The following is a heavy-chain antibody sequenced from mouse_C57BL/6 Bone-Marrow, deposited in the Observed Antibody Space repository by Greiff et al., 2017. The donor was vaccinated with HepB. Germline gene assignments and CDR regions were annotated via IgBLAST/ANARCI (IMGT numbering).Heavy chain of an antibody. CDR3: ARHEGDYYGSSYEYYAMDY. Sequence: VQLQHSGAELVKPGASVKLSCKASGYTFTEYTIHWVKQRSGQGLEWIGWFYPGSGSIKYNEKFKDKATLTADKSSSTVYMELSRLTSEDSAVYFCARHEGDYYGSSYEYYAMDYWGQGTSVTVSS. V-gene: IGHV1-62-2*01. CDR2: FYPGSGSI. D-gene: IGHD1-1*01. J-gene: IGHJ4*01. CDR1: GYTFTEYT.